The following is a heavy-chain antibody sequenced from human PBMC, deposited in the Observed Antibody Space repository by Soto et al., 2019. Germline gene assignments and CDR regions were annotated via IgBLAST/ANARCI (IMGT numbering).Heavy chain of an antibody. CDR1: GFTFSSSG. CDR3: AKDHGVVVVAATDY. J-gene: IGHJ4*02. V-gene: IGHV3-30*18. Sequence: QVQLVESGGGVVQPGRSLRLSCAASGFTFSSSGMHWVRQAPGKGLVWVAVISYDGSNKYYADSVKGRFTIARDNAKNTLYLHMNSLIDEDTAVYDCAKDHGVVVVAATDYWGQGTLFTVSS. CDR2: ISYDGSNK. D-gene: IGHD2-15*01.